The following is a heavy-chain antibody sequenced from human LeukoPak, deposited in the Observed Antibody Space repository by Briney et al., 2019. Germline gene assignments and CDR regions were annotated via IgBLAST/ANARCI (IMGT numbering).Heavy chain of an antibody. D-gene: IGHD6-13*01. V-gene: IGHV3-7*01. CDR1: GFTFSSYW. CDR2: IKQDGSEK. CDR3: ARDPPRSIAAAAGAFDI. Sequence: GGSLRLSCAASGFTFSSYWMSWVRQAPGKGLEWVANIKQDGSEKYYVDSVKGRFTISRDNAKNSLYLQMNSLRAEDTAVYYCARDPPRSIAAAAGAFDIWGQGTMVTVSS. J-gene: IGHJ3*02.